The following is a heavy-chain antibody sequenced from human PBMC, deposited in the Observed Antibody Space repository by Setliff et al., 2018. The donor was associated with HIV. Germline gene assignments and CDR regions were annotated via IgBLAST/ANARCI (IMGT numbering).Heavy chain of an antibody. CDR2: ISGSGGST. CDR1: GFTFSSYA. J-gene: IGHJ6*03. D-gene: IGHD6-19*01. V-gene: IGHV3-23*01. Sequence: GGSLRLSCAASGFTFSSYAMSWVRQAPGKGLECVSGISGSGGSTYYTDSVQGRFTISRDNSKNTLYLQMNSLRAEDTAVYFCAKGSSGWNNFYHMDVWGKGTTVTVSS. CDR3: AKGSSGWNNFYHMDV.